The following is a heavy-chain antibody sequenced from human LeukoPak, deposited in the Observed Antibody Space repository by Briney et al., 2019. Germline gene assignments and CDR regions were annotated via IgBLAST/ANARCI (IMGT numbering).Heavy chain of an antibody. D-gene: IGHD3-10*01. Sequence: GGSRRLSWAASGFTFSKAWMSWVRQAPGKGLEWVGRIKSKTDGGTTDYAAPVKGRFTISRDDSRNTLSLQMNSLKTEDTAVYYCTTITMIREHEDYWGQGTLVTVSS. CDR3: TTITMIREHEDY. V-gene: IGHV3-15*01. CDR1: GFTFSKAW. J-gene: IGHJ4*02. CDR2: IKSKTDGGTT.